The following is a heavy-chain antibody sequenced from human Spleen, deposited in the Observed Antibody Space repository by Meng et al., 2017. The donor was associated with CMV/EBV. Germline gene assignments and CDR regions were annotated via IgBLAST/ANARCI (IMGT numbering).Heavy chain of an antibody. CDR1: GLTFSSYA. CDR2: ISYDGSNK. CDR3: ARDPSTSYFDY. J-gene: IGHJ4*02. Sequence: LSCAASGLTFSSYAMPWVRQAPGKGLEWVAVISYDGSNKYYADSVKGRFTISRDNSKNTLYLQMNSLRAEDTAVYYCARDPSTSYFDYWGQGTLVTVSS. D-gene: IGHD1-26*01. V-gene: IGHV3-30*01.